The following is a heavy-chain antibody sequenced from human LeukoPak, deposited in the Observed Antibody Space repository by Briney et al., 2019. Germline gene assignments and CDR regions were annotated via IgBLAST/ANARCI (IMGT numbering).Heavy chain of an antibody. CDR3: ALERQLWVLSSETDIDY. V-gene: IGHV3-23*01. J-gene: IGHJ4*02. CDR1: GFTFSSYA. Sequence: GGSLRLSCAASGFTFSSYAMSWVRQAPGKGLEWVSAISGSGGSTYYADSVKGRFTISRDNTKNTLYLQMNSLRAEDAAVYYCALERQLWVLSSETDIDYWGQGTLVTVSS. D-gene: IGHD5-18*01. CDR2: ISGSGGST.